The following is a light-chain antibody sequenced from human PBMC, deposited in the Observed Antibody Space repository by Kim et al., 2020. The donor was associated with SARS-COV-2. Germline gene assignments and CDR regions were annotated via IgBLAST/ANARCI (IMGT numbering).Light chain of an antibody. Sequence: SYELTQPPSVSVAPGETARITCGGNNIGSKSVHWYQQKPGQAPVLVIYYDSDRPSGIPERFSGSNSGNTATLTISRVEAGDEADYYCQVWDSISDHYVFGTGTKVTVL. CDR1: NIGSKS. CDR3: QVWDSISDHYV. J-gene: IGLJ1*01. CDR2: YDS. V-gene: IGLV3-21*04.